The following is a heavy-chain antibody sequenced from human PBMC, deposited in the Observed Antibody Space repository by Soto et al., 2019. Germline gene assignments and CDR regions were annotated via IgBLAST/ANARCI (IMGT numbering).Heavy chain of an antibody. CDR1: GFTLTNYW. J-gene: IGHJ6*02. Sequence: EVQLVASGGGLVQPGGSLRLSCAASGFTLTNYWMHWVRQAPGKGLVWVSRINSNGRSITYADSVKGRFTIARDNATNTLYLQMNSLRAEDTAVYYCARGGAARAYYYDGMDVWGQGTTVTVSS. CDR3: ARGGAARAYYYDGMDV. CDR2: INSNGRSI. V-gene: IGHV3-74*01. D-gene: IGHD6-25*01.